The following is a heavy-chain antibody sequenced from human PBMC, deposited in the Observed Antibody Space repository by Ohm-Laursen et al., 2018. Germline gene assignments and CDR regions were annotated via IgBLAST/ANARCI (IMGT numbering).Heavy chain of an antibody. CDR3: ASKQPNRNDAFDI. Sequence: SLRLSCAASGFTFSRYWMHWVRQAPGKGLVRVSRISSDGTDTYYADSVKGRFTISRDNGKNTLYLQMNSLRAEDTAVYYCASKQPNRNDAFDIWGQGTMVTVSS. CDR2: ISSDGTDT. CDR1: GFTFSRYW. D-gene: IGHD1-14*01. J-gene: IGHJ3*02. V-gene: IGHV3-74*01.